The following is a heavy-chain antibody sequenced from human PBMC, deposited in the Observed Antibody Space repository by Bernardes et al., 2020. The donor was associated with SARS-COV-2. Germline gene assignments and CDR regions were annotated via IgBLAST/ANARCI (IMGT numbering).Heavy chain of an antibody. D-gene: IGHD2-21*01. CDR1: GFTFSPYG. CDR2: ISGSGGST. J-gene: IGHJ1*01. V-gene: IGHV3-23*01. CDR3: AKPPAYCGGDCYNYAEYFQH. Sequence: GGFLSPSCGVSGFTFSPYGMSWVRPAPGKGLEWVSAISGSGGSTYYADSVKGRFTIFRDNFKNTLYLQMNSLRAEDTAVYYCAKPPAYCGGDCYNYAEYFQHWGQGTLVTVSS.